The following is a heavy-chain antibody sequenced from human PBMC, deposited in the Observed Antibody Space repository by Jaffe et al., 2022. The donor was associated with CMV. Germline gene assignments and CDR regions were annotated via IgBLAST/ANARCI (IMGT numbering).Heavy chain of an antibody. CDR3: ARRYSSGWYGGKGWFDP. J-gene: IGHJ5*02. V-gene: IGHV4-39*01. D-gene: IGHD6-19*01. Sequence: QLQLQESGPGLVKPSETLSLTCTVSGGSISSSSYYWGWIRQPPGKGLEWIGSIYYSGSTYYNPSLKSRVTISVDTSKNQFSLKLSSVTAADTAVYYCARRYSSGWYGGKGWFDPWGQGTLVTVSS. CDR1: GGSISSSSYY. CDR2: IYYSGST.